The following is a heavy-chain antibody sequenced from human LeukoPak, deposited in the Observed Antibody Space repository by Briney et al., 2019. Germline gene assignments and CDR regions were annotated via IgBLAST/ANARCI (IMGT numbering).Heavy chain of an antibody. CDR2: IYWDDDK. CDR3: AHRHCGDYCYFDY. Sequence: TLSLTCTVSGGSIISYYWSWIRQPPGKALEWLALIYWDDDKRYGPSLKSRLTITKDTSKNQVVLTMTNMDPVDTATYYCAHRHCGDYCYFDYWGQGTLVTVSS. D-gene: IGHD4-17*01. CDR1: GGSIISYYW. J-gene: IGHJ4*02. V-gene: IGHV2-5*05.